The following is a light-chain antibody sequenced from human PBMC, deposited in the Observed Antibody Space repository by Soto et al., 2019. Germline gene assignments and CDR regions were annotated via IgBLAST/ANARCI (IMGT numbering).Light chain of an antibody. CDR1: SFNIGAGYD. CDR2: GNS. CDR3: QSYDRSMSVV. J-gene: IGLJ2*01. V-gene: IGLV1-40*01. Sequence: VLTQPPSVSGAPGQRVTISCTGSSFNIGAGYDVHWYQQLPGTSPKLLIYGNSNRPSGVPDRFSGSKSGTSASLAITGLQAEYEADYYCQSYDRSMSVVFGGGTTLTVL.